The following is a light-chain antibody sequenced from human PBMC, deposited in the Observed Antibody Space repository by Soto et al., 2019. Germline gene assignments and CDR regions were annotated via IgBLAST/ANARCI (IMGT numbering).Light chain of an antibody. Sequence: VLTQSPATLSLSPGQRATLSCRASESISRDYLAWYQQRLGQAPRLLIYGASSGATGIPDRFSGSGSGTDFTLTISRLEPEDFAIYYCQQYGGVPYTFGQGTKVDIK. J-gene: IGKJ2*01. CDR1: ESISRDY. CDR3: QQYGGVPYT. CDR2: GAS. V-gene: IGKV3-20*01.